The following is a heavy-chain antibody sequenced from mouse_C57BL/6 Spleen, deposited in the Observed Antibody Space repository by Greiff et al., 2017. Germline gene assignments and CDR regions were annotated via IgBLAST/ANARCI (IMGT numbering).Heavy chain of an antibody. Sequence: QVQLQQSGAELVRPGTSVKVSCKASGYAFTNYLIEWVKQRPGQGLEWIGVINPGSGGTTSNEKFKGKATLTADKSSSTAYMQLSSLTSEDSAVYFCARLTLYDYDVGYWGQGTTLTVSS. V-gene: IGHV1-54*01. CDR3: ARLTLYDYDVGY. CDR1: GYAFTNYL. D-gene: IGHD2-4*01. J-gene: IGHJ2*01. CDR2: INPGSGGT.